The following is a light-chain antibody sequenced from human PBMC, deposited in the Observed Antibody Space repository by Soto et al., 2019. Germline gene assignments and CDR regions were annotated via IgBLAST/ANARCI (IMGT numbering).Light chain of an antibody. CDR1: NIGSKS. CDR2: DGS. J-gene: IGLJ1*01. Sequence: SYELTQPPSVSVAPGQTARIPCGGDNIGSKSVYWYQQKPGRAPVVVVYDGSDRPSGIPERFSGSNSGTTATLTISRVEAGDEADYFCQVWDSTSDHYVFGAGTKVTVL. V-gene: IGLV3-21*02. CDR3: QVWDSTSDHYV.